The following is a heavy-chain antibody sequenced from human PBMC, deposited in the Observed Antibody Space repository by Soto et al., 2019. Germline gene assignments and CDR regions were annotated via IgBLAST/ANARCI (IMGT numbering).Heavy chain of an antibody. J-gene: IGHJ5*01. CDR3: ARPTRSGWGSYSFDS. CDR2: ISSNGGST. Sequence: EVQLVESGGGLVQPGGSLRLSCAASGFTFSSYAMHWVRQAPGKGLEYVSAISSNGGSTYYANSVKGRFTISRDNSKNTLYLQMGSLRAEDMAVYYCARPTRSGWGSYSFDSWGQGTLVTVSS. D-gene: IGHD1-26*01. V-gene: IGHV3-64*01. CDR1: GFTFSSYA.